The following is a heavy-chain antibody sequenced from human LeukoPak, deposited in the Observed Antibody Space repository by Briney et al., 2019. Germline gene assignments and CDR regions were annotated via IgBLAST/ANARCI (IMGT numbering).Heavy chain of an antibody. CDR3: AREGGGNAFDY. CDR1: GGSFSGYY. V-gene: IGHV4-34*01. D-gene: IGHD4-23*01. CDR2: INPRGST. Sequence: SETLSLTCGVYGGSFSGYYWSWIRQPPGKGLEWIGEINPRGSTNYNPSLKSRVTLSADTSKNQFSLKLSSVTAADTAVYYCAREGGGNAFDYWGQGTLVTVSS. J-gene: IGHJ4*02.